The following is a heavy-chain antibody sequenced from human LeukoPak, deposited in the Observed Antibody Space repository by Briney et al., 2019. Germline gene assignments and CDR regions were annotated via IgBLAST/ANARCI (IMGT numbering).Heavy chain of an antibody. D-gene: IGHD6-19*01. V-gene: IGHV3-23*01. J-gene: IGHJ4*02. Sequence: GGSLRLSCAASGFTFSSYAMSWVRQAPGKGLEWVSAISGSGGSTYYADSVKGRFTISRDNSKNTLYLQMNSLRAEDTAVYYCARDRGQWLAYFDYWGQGTLVTVSS. CDR1: GFTFSSYA. CDR3: ARDRGQWLAYFDY. CDR2: ISGSGGST.